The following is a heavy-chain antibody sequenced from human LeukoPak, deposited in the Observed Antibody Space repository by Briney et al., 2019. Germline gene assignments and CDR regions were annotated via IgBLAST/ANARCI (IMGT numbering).Heavy chain of an antibody. V-gene: IGHV3-72*01. Sequence: GGSLRLSCVASGSTFSDHYMDWVRQAPGKGLEWVARIRNRARGYTTDYAASAKGRFTTSRDDSEGSLYLQMNSLQTEDTAVYYCATETKDSSAYYYFDYWGQGALVTVSS. D-gene: IGHD3-22*01. J-gene: IGHJ4*02. CDR2: IRNRARGYTT. CDR3: ATETKDSSAYYYFDY. CDR1: GSTFSDHY.